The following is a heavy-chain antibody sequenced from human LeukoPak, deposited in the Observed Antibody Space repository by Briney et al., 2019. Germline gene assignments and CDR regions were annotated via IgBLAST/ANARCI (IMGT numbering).Heavy chain of an antibody. CDR2: INHSGST. D-gene: IGHD6-19*01. J-gene: IGHJ5*02. CDR1: GGSFSGYY. V-gene: IGHV4-34*01. CDR3: ARYIAVAVLYNWFDP. Sequence: PSETLSLTCDVYGGSFSGYYWSWIRQPPGKGLEWIGEINHSGSTNYNPSLKSRVTISVDTSKNQFSLKLSSVTAADTAVYYCARYIAVAVLYNWFDPWGQGTLVTVSS.